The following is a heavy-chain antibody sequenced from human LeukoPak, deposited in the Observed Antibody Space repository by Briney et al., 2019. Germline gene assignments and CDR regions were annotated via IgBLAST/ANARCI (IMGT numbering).Heavy chain of an antibody. D-gene: IGHD3-10*02. Sequence: GGSLRLSCAASGFTFSNYWMRWVRQAPGRGLEWVANINQDGSVKGYVDSVKGRFTISRDDAKKSLYLQMNGLRAEDSAVYYCARVFGAGDTGDYWGQGTLVTVSS. CDR1: GFTFSNYW. V-gene: IGHV3-7*01. CDR2: INQDGSVK. J-gene: IGHJ4*02. CDR3: ARVFGAGDTGDY.